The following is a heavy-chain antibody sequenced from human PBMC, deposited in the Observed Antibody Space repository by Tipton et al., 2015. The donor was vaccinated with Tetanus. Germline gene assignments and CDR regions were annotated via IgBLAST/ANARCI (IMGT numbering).Heavy chain of an antibody. Sequence: SLRLSCEGSGFTFSSYSMNWVRQAPGKGLEWISYIGSFSRTINYADSVRGRFTTSRDNAKSSLYLQMSRLRAEDTAIYYCEAQRTSEDFWGQGTLVTASS. CDR1: GFTFSSYS. D-gene: IGHD1-14*01. J-gene: IGHJ4*02. CDR2: IGSFSRTI. CDR3: EAQRTSEDF. V-gene: IGHV3-48*01.